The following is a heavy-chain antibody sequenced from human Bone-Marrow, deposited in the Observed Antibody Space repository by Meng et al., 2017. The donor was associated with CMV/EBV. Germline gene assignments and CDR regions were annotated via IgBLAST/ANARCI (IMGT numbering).Heavy chain of an antibody. J-gene: IGHJ4*02. CDR2: INPSGGSS. V-gene: IGHV1-46*01. Sequence: ASVKVSCKASGYTFTSYYMHWVRQAPGQGLEWMGIINPSGGSSSYAQKFQGRVTMTRDTSTSTVYMELSSLRSDDTAVYYCARVRGYCSSTSCYTPLGYWGQGTLVTVSS. D-gene: IGHD2-2*02. CDR3: ARVRGYCSSTSCYTPLGY. CDR1: GYTFTSYY.